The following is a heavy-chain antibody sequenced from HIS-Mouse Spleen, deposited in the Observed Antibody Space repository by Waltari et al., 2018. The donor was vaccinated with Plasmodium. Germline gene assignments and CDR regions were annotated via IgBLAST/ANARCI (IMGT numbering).Heavy chain of an antibody. V-gene: IGHV4-39*01. CDR2: IYYGGST. CDR3: ARRGGSYYYFDY. J-gene: IGHJ4*02. Sequence: QLQLQESGPGLVKPSETLSLTCTVSGGAISSRRYYWGWIRPPPGKGLEWIGSIYYGGSTYYNPSLKSRVTISVDTSKNQFSLKLSSVTAADTAVYYCARRGGSYYYFDYWGQGTLVTVSS. CDR1: GGAISSRRYY. D-gene: IGHD1-26*01.